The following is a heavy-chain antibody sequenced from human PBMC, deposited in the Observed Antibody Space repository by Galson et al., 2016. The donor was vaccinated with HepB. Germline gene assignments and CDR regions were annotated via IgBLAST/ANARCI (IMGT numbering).Heavy chain of an antibody. D-gene: IGHD1-7*01. CDR1: GFTLSNSG. CDR2: ISSSIRTI. J-gene: IGHJ5*01. CDR3: AKDRRWNSGANAYGWFNS. Sequence: SLRLSCAASGFTLSNSGINWVRQAPGKGLQWVSYISSSIRTIYYADSVMGRFTISRDNSRSTLFLQLNSLRSEDSAIYFCAKDRRWNSGANAYGWFNSWGQGALVTVSS. V-gene: IGHV3-48*01.